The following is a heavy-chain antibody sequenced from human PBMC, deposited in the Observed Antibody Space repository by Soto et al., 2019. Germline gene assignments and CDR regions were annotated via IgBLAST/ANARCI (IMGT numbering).Heavy chain of an antibody. CDR2: INPSGGST. CDR1: GYTFTSYY. CDR3: AKDLAVVMAAAKDVYGLDAFDI. Sequence: ASVKVSCKASGYTFTSYYMHWVRQAPGQGLEWMGIINPSGGSTSYAQKFQGRVTMTRDTSTSTVYMELSSLRSEDTAVYYCAKDLAVVMAAAKDVYGLDAFDIWGQGTMVTVSS. V-gene: IGHV1-46*01. D-gene: IGHD2-15*01. J-gene: IGHJ3*02.